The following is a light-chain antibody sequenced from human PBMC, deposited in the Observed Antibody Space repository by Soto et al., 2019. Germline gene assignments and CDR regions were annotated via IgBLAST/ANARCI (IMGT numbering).Light chain of an antibody. CDR2: GAS. J-gene: IGKJ1*01. CDR1: QTVATN. CDR3: QQYFEWTPMT. Sequence: EIVLTQSPGTLSLSPGERATLSCRASQTVATNLAWYQQKPGQAPRLLISGASTRAAGISDRFRGSGSGTEFTLTISTLRYEDYAIPYCQQYFEWTPMTFGQGTKVDIK. V-gene: IGKV3-15*01.